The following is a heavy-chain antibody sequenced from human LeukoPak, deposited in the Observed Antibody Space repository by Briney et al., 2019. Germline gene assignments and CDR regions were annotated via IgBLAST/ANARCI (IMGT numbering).Heavy chain of an antibody. Sequence: GGSLRLSCAASGFTVSSNYMSWVRQAPGKGLEWVSAISGSGGSTYYADSVKGRFTISRDNSKNTLYLQMNSLRAEDTAVYYCAKGSDIVLMVYAPDAFDIWGQGTMVTVSS. CDR2: ISGSGGST. D-gene: IGHD2-8*01. CDR1: GFTVSSNY. J-gene: IGHJ3*02. V-gene: IGHV3-23*01. CDR3: AKGSDIVLMVYAPDAFDI.